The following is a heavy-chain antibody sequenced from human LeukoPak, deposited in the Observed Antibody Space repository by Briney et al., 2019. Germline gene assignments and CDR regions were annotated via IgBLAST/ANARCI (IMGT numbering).Heavy chain of an antibody. CDR2: ISGSGGNT. J-gene: IGHJ4*02. CDR1: GFTFSNFA. CDR3: AKNLGGGGGSVFDS. V-gene: IGHV3-23*01. D-gene: IGHD3-16*01. Sequence: PGGSLRLSCTPSGFTFSNFAMSWVRQAPGKGLEWVSAISGSGGNTYYADSVRGRFIISRDNSKNTLHLQMSSLRAEDTAVYYWAKNLGGGGGSVFDSWGQGTLVTVSS.